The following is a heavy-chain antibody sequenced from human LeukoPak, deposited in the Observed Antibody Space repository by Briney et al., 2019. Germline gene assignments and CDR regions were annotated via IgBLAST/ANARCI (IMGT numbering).Heavy chain of an antibody. V-gene: IGHV3-30-3*01. CDR1: GFTFSSYA. Sequence: PGGSLRLSCAASGFTFSSYAMHWVRQAPGKGLGWVAVISYDGSNKYYADSVKGRFTISRDNSKNTLYLQMNSLRAEDTAVYYCATYDGDYYFDYWGQGTLVTVSS. J-gene: IGHJ4*02. D-gene: IGHD4-17*01. CDR3: ATYDGDYYFDY. CDR2: ISYDGSNK.